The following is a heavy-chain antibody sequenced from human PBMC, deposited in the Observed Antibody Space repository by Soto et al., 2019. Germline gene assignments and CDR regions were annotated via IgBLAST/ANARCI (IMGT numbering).Heavy chain of an antibody. J-gene: IGHJ4*02. CDR3: ARDQAMAQFDY. V-gene: IGHV1-18*01. CDR2: INAYNGNT. Sequence: QVQLVQSGAEVKKPGASVKVSCKASGYTFTNYGISWVRQAPGQGLEWMGWINAYNGNTKYAQKLQGRVTMTTDTSTSTADMELRSLRSDDTAVYYCARDQAMAQFDYWCQGTLVTVSS. D-gene: IGHD5-18*01. CDR1: GYTFTNYG.